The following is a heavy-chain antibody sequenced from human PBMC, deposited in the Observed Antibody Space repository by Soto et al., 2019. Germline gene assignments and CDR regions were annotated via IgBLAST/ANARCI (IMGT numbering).Heavy chain of an antibody. D-gene: IGHD2-15*01. CDR2: IYHSGST. CDR3: ARGTSRWFRYYYYGMDV. CDR1: GGSLTTYY. J-gene: IGHJ6*02. V-gene: IGHV4-34*01. Sequence: PSETLSLTCTVSGGSLTTYYWSWLRQPPGKGLEWIGAIYHSGSTDYNPSLKSRVTISVDTSKNQFSLKLSSVTAADTAVYYCARGTSRWFRYYYYGMDVWGQGTTVTVS.